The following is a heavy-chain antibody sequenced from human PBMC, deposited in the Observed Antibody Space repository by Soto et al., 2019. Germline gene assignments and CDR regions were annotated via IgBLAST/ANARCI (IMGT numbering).Heavy chain of an antibody. V-gene: IGHV3-23*01. D-gene: IGHD3-10*01. Sequence: GGSLRLSCAASGFTFSSYAMSWVRQAPGKGLEWVSAISGSGGSTYYADSVKGRFTISRDNSKNTLYLQMNSLRAEDTAVYYCAKDTYFYGSGSYRPDYWGQGTLVTVSS. CDR3: AKDTYFYGSGSYRPDY. CDR2: ISGSGGST. J-gene: IGHJ4*02. CDR1: GFTFSSYA.